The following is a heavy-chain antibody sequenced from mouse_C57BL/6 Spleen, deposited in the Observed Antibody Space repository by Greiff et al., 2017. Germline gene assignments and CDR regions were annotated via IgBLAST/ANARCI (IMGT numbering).Heavy chain of an antibody. D-gene: IGHD1-1*01. CDR2: IFPRDGST. CDR1: GYTFTSYD. Sequence: VQLKESGPELVKPGASVKLSCKASGYTFTSYDINWVKQRPGQGLEWIGWIFPRDGSTKYNEKFKGKAKLTVDTSSSTAYMELHSLTSEDSAVYFCARVGYDGSRGYFDVWGTGTTVTVSS. CDR3: ARVGYDGSRGYFDV. J-gene: IGHJ1*03. V-gene: IGHV1-85*01.